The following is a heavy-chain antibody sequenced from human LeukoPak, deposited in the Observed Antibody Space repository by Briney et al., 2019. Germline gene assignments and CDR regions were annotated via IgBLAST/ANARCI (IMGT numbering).Heavy chain of an antibody. Sequence: SETLSLTCTVSGGSISSSSYYWGWIRQPPGKGLEWIGSIYYSGSTYYNPSLKSRVTISVDTSKNQFSLKLSSVTAADTAVYYFARHPRLLTGNNNWIDPWGQGTRVTVSS. D-gene: IGHD3-9*01. CDR1: GGSISSSSYY. CDR3: ARHPRLLTGNNNWIDP. V-gene: IGHV4-39*01. J-gene: IGHJ5*02. CDR2: IYYSGST.